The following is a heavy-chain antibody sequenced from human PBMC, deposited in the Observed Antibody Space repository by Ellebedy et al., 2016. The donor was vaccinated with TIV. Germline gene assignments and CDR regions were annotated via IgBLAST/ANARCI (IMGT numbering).Heavy chain of an antibody. CDR3: ARHELGSNSAFDY. CDR2: IDPGDSSGSYT. D-gene: IGHD1-7*01. Sequence: GESLKISXKGSGYSFSLYWISWVRQRPGKGLEWIARIDPGDSSGSYTTYSPSFQGLVTISADKSVTTAYLRWSSLKASDTAMYYCARHELGSNSAFDYWGQGTLVTVSS. J-gene: IGHJ4*02. V-gene: IGHV5-10-1*01. CDR1: GYSFSLYW.